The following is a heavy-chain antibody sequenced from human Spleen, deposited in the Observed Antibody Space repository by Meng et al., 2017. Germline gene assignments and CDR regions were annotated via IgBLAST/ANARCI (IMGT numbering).Heavy chain of an antibody. CDR2: IYYTGST. V-gene: IGHV4-4*02. CDR3: ARGPTTMAHDFDY. Sequence: GSLRLSCAVSGGSISSSNWWSWIRQPPGKGLEWIGYIYYTGSTNYNPSLKSRATISVDTSQNNLSLKLSSVTAADSAVYYCARGPTTMAHDFDYWGQGTLVTVSS. J-gene: IGHJ4*02. CDR1: GGSISSSNW. D-gene: IGHD4-11*01.